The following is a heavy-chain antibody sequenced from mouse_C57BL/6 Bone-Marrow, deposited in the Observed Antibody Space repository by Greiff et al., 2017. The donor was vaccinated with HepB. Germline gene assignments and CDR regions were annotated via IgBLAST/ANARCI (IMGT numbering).Heavy chain of an antibody. CDR3: ARTYYSNLYAMDY. CDR2: IRNKANGYTT. J-gene: IGHJ4*01. Sequence: EVKLMESGGGLVQPGGSLSLSCAASGFTFTDYYMSWVRQPPGKALEWLGFIRNKANGYTTEYSASVKGRFTISRDNSQSILYLQMNALRAEDSATYYCARTYYSNLYAMDYWGQGTSVTVSS. CDR1: GFTFTDYY. V-gene: IGHV7-3*01. D-gene: IGHD2-5*01.